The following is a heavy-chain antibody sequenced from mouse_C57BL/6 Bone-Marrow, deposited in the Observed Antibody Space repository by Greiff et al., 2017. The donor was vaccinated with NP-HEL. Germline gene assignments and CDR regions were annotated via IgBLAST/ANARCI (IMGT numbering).Heavy chain of an antibody. V-gene: IGHV5-17*01. J-gene: IGHJ4*01. D-gene: IGHD4-1*01. Sequence: DVKLVESGGGLVKPGGSLKLSCAASGFTFSDYGMHWVRQAPEKGLEWVAYISSGSSTIYYADTVKGRFTISRDNSKNTLFLQMTRLRSEDTAMDYCARNWDGYAMDYWGQGTSVTVSS. CDR3: ARNWDGYAMDY. CDR2: ISSGSSTI. CDR1: GFTFSDYG.